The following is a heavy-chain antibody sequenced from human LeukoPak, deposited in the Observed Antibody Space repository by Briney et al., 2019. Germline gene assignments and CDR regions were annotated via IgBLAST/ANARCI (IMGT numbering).Heavy chain of an antibody. J-gene: IGHJ4*02. CDR1: GFTFSSYG. V-gene: IGHV3-33*01. CDR3: ARDRGSGYYFDY. CDR2: IWYDGSNK. Sequence: PGWSLRLSCAASGFTFSSYGMHWVRQAPGKGLEWVAVIWYDGSNKYYADSVKGRFTISRDNSKNTLYPQMNSLRAEDTAVYYCARDRGSGYYFDYWGQGTLVTVSS. D-gene: IGHD3-22*01.